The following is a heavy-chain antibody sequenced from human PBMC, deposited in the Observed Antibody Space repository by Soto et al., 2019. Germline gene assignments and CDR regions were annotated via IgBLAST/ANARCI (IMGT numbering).Heavy chain of an antibody. CDR3: ARGDYYDTNGPFSDAFDI. D-gene: IGHD3-22*01. J-gene: IGHJ3*02. V-gene: IGHV3-7*04. Sequence: GALRHSCGGSGFSFSMYWMSWGRPAPGKRLEWVANIKPDGSEKWYVDSVKGRSTISRDNAKSALYLQMISLRAEDTAIYYCARGDYYDTNGPFSDAFDIWGQGTMVTVSS. CDR1: GFSFSMYW. CDR2: IKPDGSEK.